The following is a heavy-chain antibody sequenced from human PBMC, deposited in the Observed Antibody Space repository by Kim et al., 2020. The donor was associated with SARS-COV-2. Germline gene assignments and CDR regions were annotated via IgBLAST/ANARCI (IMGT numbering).Heavy chain of an antibody. Sequence: ASVKVSCKASGYTFTRYAMHWVRQAPGQRLEWMGWINAGNGNTKYSQKFQGRVTITRDTSASTAYMELSSLRSEDTAVYYCARDREEQLVRGYYYGMDVWGQGTTVTVSS. J-gene: IGHJ6*02. D-gene: IGHD6-6*01. CDR2: INAGNGNT. CDR1: GYTFTRYA. CDR3: ARDREEQLVRGYYYGMDV. V-gene: IGHV1-3*01.